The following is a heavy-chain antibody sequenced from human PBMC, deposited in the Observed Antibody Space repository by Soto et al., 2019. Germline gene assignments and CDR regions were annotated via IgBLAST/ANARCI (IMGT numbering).Heavy chain of an antibody. CDR1: GGSLTIFNW. CDR2: IFHDGTA. Sequence: SETLSITCAVSGGSLTIFNWWTWVRQSPQRGLEYIGEIFHDGTANYYPSFERRVAMSVDTSRNQFSLKLTSVTAADTAVYFCARLVYDTRLNYMYFDFWGPGTLVTVSS. V-gene: IGHV4-4*02. CDR3: ARLVYDTRLNYMYFDF. D-gene: IGHD3-10*01. J-gene: IGHJ4*02.